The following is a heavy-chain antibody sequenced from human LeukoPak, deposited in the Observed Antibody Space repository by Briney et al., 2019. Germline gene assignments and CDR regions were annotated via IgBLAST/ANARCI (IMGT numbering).Heavy chain of an antibody. CDR1: GGSFSGYY. V-gene: IGHV4-34*01. CDR2: INHSGST. Sequence: PSETLSLTCAVYGGSFSGYYWSWIRQPPGKGLEWIGEINHSGSTNYNPSLKSRVTISVDTSKNQFSLKLSSVTAADTAVYYCATYLAAPPYFFDYWGQGTLVTISS. D-gene: IGHD6-13*01. CDR3: ATYLAAPPYFFDY. J-gene: IGHJ4*02.